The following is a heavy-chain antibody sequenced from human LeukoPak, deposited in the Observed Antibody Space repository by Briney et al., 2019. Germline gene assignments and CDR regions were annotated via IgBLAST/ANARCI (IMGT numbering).Heavy chain of an antibody. CDR2: ISGSGGST. CDR3: ARGSHYFDF. Sequence: GGSLRLSCAASGFTFSSYWMNWVRQAPGKGLEWVSVISGSGGSTYYADSVKGRFTISRDNSKNTLYLQMNSLRVEDTAVYFCARGSHYFDFWGQGTPVTVSS. V-gene: IGHV3-23*01. D-gene: IGHD6-6*01. J-gene: IGHJ4*02. CDR1: GFTFSSYW.